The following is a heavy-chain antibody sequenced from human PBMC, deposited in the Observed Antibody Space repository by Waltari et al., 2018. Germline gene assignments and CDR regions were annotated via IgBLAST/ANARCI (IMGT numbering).Heavy chain of an antibody. V-gene: IGHV5-51*01. J-gene: IGHJ3*02. D-gene: IGHD2-15*01. CDR3: ARQDVAVVVDVLDAFNI. Sequence: EVQLVQSGAEVKKPGESLKISCKGSGYSFSRYWIGWVRQMPGKGLEWMGLIYPVDSGTKDSPAFQGQVTFSADKSINTAYLQWNSLKDSDSAMYYCARQDVAVVVDVLDAFNIWGQGTKVTVSS. CDR2: IYPVDSGT. CDR1: GYSFSRYW.